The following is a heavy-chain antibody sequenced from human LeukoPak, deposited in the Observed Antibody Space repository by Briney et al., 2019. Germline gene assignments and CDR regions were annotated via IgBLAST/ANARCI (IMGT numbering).Heavy chain of an antibody. CDR1: RYSFTDYW. D-gene: IGHD2-15*01. CDR2: LHPADSDT. Sequence: GESLKISCKGSRYSFTDYWIGWVRQMPGKGLEWMGILHPADSDTRYSPSFQGQVTISADKSISTAYLQWSSLKASDTAMYYCARLFRDCSGGSCYTYYFDYWGQGTLVTVSS. J-gene: IGHJ4*02. V-gene: IGHV5-51*01. CDR3: ARLFRDCSGGSCYTYYFDY.